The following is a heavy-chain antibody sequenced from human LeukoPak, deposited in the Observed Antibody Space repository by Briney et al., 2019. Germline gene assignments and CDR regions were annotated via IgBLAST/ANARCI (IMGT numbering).Heavy chain of an antibody. V-gene: IGHV4-59*01. Sequence: SETLSLTCTVSGGSISSYYWSWIRQPPGKGLEWIGYIYYSGSTNYNPSLKSRVTISVDTSKNQFSLKLSSVTAVDTAVYYCARDQLYYDSSGYAFDIWGQGTMVTVSS. CDR2: IYYSGST. D-gene: IGHD3-22*01. J-gene: IGHJ3*02. CDR1: GGSISSYY. CDR3: ARDQLYYDSSGYAFDI.